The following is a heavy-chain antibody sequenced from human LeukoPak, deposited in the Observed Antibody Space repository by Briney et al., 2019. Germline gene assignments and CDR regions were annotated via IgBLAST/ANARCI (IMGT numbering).Heavy chain of an antibody. Sequence: PSQTLSLTCAISGDSVSSNSAAWNWIRQSPSRGLEWLGRTYYRSKWYNDYAVSVKSRITINPDTSKNQFSLQLNSVTPEDTAVYYCARDLGYSSSSWDAFDIWGQGTMVTVSS. CDR2: TYYRSKWYN. CDR3: ARDLGYSSSSWDAFDI. J-gene: IGHJ3*02. D-gene: IGHD6-6*01. CDR1: GDSVSSNSAA. V-gene: IGHV6-1*01.